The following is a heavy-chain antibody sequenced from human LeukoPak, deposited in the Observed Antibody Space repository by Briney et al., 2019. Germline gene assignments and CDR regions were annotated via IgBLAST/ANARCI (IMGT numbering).Heavy chain of an antibody. CDR1: GGSISSYY. CDR3: ARDGKDIVATIRPPYYYYYGMDV. CDR2: IYYSGST. J-gene: IGHJ6*02. Sequence: PSETLSLTCTVSGGSISSYYWSWIRQPPGKGLEWIGYIYYSGSTNYNPSLKSRVTISVDTSKNQFSLKLSSVTAADTAVYYCARDGKDIVATIRPPYYYYYGMDVWGQGTTVTVSS. V-gene: IGHV4-59*01. D-gene: IGHD5-12*01.